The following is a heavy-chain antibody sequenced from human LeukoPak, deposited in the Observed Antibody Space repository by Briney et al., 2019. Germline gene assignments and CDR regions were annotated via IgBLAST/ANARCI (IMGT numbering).Heavy chain of an antibody. CDR2: MNPNSGNT. D-gene: IGHD6-19*01. Sequence: ASVKVSCKASGYTFTSYDINWVRQATGQGLEWMGWMNPNSGNTGYAQKFQGRGTMTRNTSISTAYMELSSLRSEDTAVYYCARARGWYGYFDYWGQGTLVTVSS. V-gene: IGHV1-8*01. J-gene: IGHJ4*02. CDR1: GYTFTSYD. CDR3: ARARGWYGYFDY.